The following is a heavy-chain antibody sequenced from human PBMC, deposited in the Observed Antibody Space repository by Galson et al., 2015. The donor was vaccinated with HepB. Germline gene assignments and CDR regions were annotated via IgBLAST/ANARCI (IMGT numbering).Heavy chain of an antibody. D-gene: IGHD4/OR15-4a*01. CDR3: ARHNGDNFHYAMDV. CDR1: GDSISSRNYY. Sequence: ETLSLTCSVSGDSISSRNYYWGWIRQSPGKGLEWIGSFYYTGNTYYIPSRKSRVTISADTSKNQVSLTLASVTAADTALYYCARHNGDNFHYAMDVWGQGTTVTVSS. V-gene: IGHV4-39*01. CDR2: FYYTGNT. J-gene: IGHJ6*02.